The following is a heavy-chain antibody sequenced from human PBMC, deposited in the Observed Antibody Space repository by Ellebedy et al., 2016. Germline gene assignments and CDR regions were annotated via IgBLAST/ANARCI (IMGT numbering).Heavy chain of an antibody. CDR3: ARTARVPEV. Sequence: SETLSLTCNITDDSITSYYWSWIRQPPGKGLDYVGYIYYTGITKYNPSLVGRVIISLDTSKKQLTLKLTSVTADTAVYFCARTARVPEVWGQGAMVTVSS. J-gene: IGHJ3*01. V-gene: IGHV4-59*08. CDR1: DDSITSYY. CDR2: IYYTGIT. D-gene: IGHD4/OR15-4a*01.